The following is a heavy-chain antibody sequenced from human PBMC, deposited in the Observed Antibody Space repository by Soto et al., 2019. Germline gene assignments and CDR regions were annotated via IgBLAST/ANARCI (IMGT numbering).Heavy chain of an antibody. V-gene: IGHV3-23*01. Sequence: EVQLLESGGGLVQPGGSLRLSCAASGFTFSSYAMSWVRQAPGKGLEWVSAISGSGGSTYYADSVKGRFTISRDNSKNTLYLQMNSLRAEDTAVYYCAKLVGGSPGGRANYGMDVWGQGTTVTVSS. J-gene: IGHJ6*02. D-gene: IGHD3-10*01. CDR2: ISGSGGST. CDR3: AKLVGGSPGGRANYGMDV. CDR1: GFTFSSYA.